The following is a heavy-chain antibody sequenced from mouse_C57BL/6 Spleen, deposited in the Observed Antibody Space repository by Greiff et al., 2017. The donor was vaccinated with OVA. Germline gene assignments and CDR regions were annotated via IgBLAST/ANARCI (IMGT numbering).Heavy chain of an antibody. CDR1: GYTFTSYW. CDR2: IYPGSGST. J-gene: IGHJ1*03. CDR3: ARFPGYDGYFDV. V-gene: IGHV1-55*01. Sequence: VQLQQPGAELVKPGASVKMSCKASGYTFTSYWITWVKQRPGQGLEWIGDIYPGSGSTNYNEKFKSKATLTVDTSSSTAYMQLSSLTSEDSAVYYCARFPGYDGYFDVWGTGTTVTVSS. D-gene: IGHD2-2*01.